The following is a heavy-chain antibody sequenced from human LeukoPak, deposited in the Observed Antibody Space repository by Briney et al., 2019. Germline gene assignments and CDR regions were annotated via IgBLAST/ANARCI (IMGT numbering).Heavy chain of an antibody. CDR1: GFTFSSYE. D-gene: IGHD3-10*01. Sequence: GSLRLSCAASGFTFSSYEMNWVRQAPGKGLAWVSYISSSGSTIYYADSGKGRFTISRDNAKNSLYLQMNSLRAEDTAVYYCARSGGYGSGSYYNDNGMDVWGQGTTVTVSS. V-gene: IGHV3-48*03. CDR3: ARSGGYGSGSYYNDNGMDV. J-gene: IGHJ6*02. CDR2: ISSSGSTI.